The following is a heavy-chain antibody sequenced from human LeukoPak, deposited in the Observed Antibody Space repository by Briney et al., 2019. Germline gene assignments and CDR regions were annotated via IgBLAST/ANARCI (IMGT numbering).Heavy chain of an antibody. CDR2: IIPIFGTA. Sequence: ASVKVSCTASGGTFSSYAISWVRQAPGQGLEWMGGIIPIFGTANYAQKFQGRVTITADESTSTAYMELSSLRSEDTAVYYCARDSPFGDIVVVPAAIWGQGTLVTVSS. CDR3: ARDSPFGDIVVVPAAI. J-gene: IGHJ4*02. V-gene: IGHV1-69*13. D-gene: IGHD2-2*01. CDR1: GGTFSSYA.